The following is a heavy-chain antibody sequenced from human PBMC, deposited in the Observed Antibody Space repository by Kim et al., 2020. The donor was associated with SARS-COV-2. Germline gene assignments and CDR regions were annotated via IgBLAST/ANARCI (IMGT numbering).Heavy chain of an antibody. CDR2: ITGDGDT. V-gene: IGHV3-23*01. J-gene: IGHJ4*02. CDR1: GFAFNIYA. Sequence: GGSLRLSCAASGFAFNIYALNWIRQAPGKWLEWVSVITGDGDTYYADSVKGRFTISRDNTKNMLFLQMNSLRAEDTALYYCATGEGSCFSHDCFNYWGQG. CDR3: ATGEGSCFSHDCFNY. D-gene: IGHD2-21*02.